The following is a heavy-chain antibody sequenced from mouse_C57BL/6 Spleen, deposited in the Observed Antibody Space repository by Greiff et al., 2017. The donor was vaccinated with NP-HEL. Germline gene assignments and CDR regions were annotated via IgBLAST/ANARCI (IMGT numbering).Heavy chain of an antibody. D-gene: IGHD1-1*01. CDR2: IYPGSGST. CDR3: ARGRDYYYGSSYGLAY. J-gene: IGHJ3*01. V-gene: IGHV1-55*01. CDR1: GYTFTSYW. Sequence: VQLQQPGAELVKPGASVKMSCKASGYTFTSYWITWVKQRPGQGLEWIGDIYPGSGSTNYNEKFKSKATLTVDTSSSTAYMQLSSLTSEDSAVYYCARGRDYYYGSSYGLAYWGQGTLVTVSA.